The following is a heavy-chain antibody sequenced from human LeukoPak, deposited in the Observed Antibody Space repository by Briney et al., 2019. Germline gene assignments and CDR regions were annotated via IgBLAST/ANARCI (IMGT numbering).Heavy chain of an antibody. D-gene: IGHD3-16*01. CDR3: AKDLVGDYVWGTYRAIDH. CDR1: GFKLSRYG. J-gene: IGHJ4*02. CDR2: IRYDGSDK. Sequence: GGSLRLSCVASGFKLSRYGMNWVRQVPGKGLEWVAFIRYDGSDKFFADSVKGRFTISRDNSKNTLFLQMNSLRLEDTAVYHCAKDLVGDYVWGTYRAIDHWGQGTLVTVSS. V-gene: IGHV3-30*02.